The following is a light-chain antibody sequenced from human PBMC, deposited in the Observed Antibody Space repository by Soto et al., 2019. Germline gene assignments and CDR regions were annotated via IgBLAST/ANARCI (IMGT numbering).Light chain of an antibody. CDR2: GHS. J-gene: IGLJ1*01. CDR1: SSNIGAGFD. V-gene: IGLV1-40*01. CDR3: QSYDGSLSGYV. Sequence: VLTQSPSVSGAPGQRVTISCTGGSSNIGAGFDVHWYQQLPGTAPKLLIFGHSNRPSGVPDRFSGSKSGTSASLAITGLQPEDEADYYCQSYDGSLSGYVFGTGTKVTVL.